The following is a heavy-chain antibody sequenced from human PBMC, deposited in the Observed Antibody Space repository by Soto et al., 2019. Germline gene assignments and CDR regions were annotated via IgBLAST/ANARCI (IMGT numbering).Heavy chain of an antibody. V-gene: IGHV1-3*01. CDR2: IHAGNGYT. Sequence: QVQLVQSGAQVKKPGASVKVSCKASGYPFDNYALHWVRQAPGRRLEWMGWIHAGNGYTNYSQSFQGRVTITRDTSASTVHMDLSRLRSEDTAVYYCARVQYSGYDFKLAFDIWGQGTMVTVSS. J-gene: IGHJ3*02. CDR3: ARVQYSGYDFKLAFDI. CDR1: GYPFDNYA. D-gene: IGHD5-12*01.